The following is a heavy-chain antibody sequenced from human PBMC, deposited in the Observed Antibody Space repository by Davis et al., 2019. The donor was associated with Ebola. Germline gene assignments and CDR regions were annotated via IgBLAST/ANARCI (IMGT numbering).Heavy chain of an antibody. J-gene: IGHJ6*02. CDR1: GGTFSSNA. V-gene: IGHV1-69*06. D-gene: IGHD3-16*01. CDR3: ARGRGVPYGMDV. CDR2: IIPIFGTA. Sequence: AASVKVSCKASGGTFSSNAISWVRQAPGQGLEWMGGIIPIFGTANYAQKFQGRVTITADKSTSTAYMELSSLRSEDTAVYYCARGRGVPYGMDVWGQGTTVTVSS.